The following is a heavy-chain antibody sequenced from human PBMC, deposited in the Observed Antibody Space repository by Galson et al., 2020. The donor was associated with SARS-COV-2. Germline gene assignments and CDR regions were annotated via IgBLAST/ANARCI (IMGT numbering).Heavy chain of an antibody. V-gene: IGHV2-70*11. CDR3: ARIEYDILTGYLRWFDP. J-gene: IGHJ5*02. CDR2: IDWDDDK. D-gene: IGHD3-9*01. CDR1: GFSLSTSGMC. Sequence: SGPTLVKPTQTLTLTCTFSGFSLSTSGMCVSWIRQPPGKALEWLARIDWDDDKYYSTSLKTRLTISKDTSKNQVVLTMTNMDPVDTATYYCARIEYDILTGYLRWFDPWGQGTLVTVSS.